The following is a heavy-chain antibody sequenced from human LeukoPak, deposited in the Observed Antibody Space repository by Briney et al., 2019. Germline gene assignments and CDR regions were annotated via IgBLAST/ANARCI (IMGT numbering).Heavy chain of an antibody. J-gene: IGHJ6*03. CDR3: ARDTRYCSSTSCYGGGFYYYYYYMDV. V-gene: IGHV4-4*07. D-gene: IGHD2-2*01. Sequence: NPSETLSLTCTVSGGSFTTYYWSWIRQPAGRGLEWIGHIDSSGTTNYNPSLKSRVTISVDTSKNQFSLKLSSVTAADTAVYYCARDTRYCSSTSCYGGGFYYYYYYMDVWGKGTTVTISS. CDR2: IDSSGTT. CDR1: GGSFTTYY.